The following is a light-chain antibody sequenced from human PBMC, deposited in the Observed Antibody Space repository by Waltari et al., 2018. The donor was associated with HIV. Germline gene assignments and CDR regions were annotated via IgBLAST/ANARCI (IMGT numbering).Light chain of an antibody. CDR3: AAWDDSLDGWV. CDR2: SNS. Sequence: SVLTQPPSASGTPGPSVTISCSGSRYNFGRHNENGYQQFPGTAPKPLIYSNSQRPSGVPDRFSGSKSGTSASLAISGLQSEDEAVYYCAAWDDSLDGWVFGGGTNLTVL. J-gene: IGLJ3*02. V-gene: IGLV1-44*01. CDR1: RYNFGRHN.